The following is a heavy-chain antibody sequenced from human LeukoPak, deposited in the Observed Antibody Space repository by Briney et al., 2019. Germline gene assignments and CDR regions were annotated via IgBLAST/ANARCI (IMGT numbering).Heavy chain of an antibody. J-gene: IGHJ4*02. CDR1: GFTVSSHY. V-gene: IGHV3-53*01. CDR2: TDSGGST. CDR3: ARLGDYSNED. D-gene: IGHD4-11*01. Sequence: GGSLRLSCAASGFTVSSHYMSWVRQAPGKGLEWVSVTDSGGSTSYADSVKGRFTISRDTSKNTLYLQMNGLRAEDTAVYYCARLGDYSNEDWGQGTLVTVSS.